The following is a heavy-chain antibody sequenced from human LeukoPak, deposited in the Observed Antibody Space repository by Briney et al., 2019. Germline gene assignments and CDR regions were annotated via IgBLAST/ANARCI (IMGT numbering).Heavy chain of an antibody. Sequence: SETLSLTCTVSGGSISIYYWNWIRQPAGKGLEWIGRIYTSGNTNYNPSLKSRVTMSVDTSNNHLSLNLSSVTAADTAVYYCARDGGDTGRPFDYWGQGTLVTVSS. D-gene: IGHD1-26*01. CDR2: IYTSGNT. CDR3: ARDGGDTGRPFDY. V-gene: IGHV4-4*07. J-gene: IGHJ4*02. CDR1: GGSISIYY.